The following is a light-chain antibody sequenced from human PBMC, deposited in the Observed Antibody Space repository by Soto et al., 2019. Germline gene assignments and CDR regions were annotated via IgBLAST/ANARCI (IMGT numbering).Light chain of an antibody. CDR3: SSYAGGDSLGVI. CDR1: SSDIGAYNY. CDR2: DVS. Sequence: QSALTQPPSASGSPGQSVTISCTGTSSDIGAYNYVSWYQQYPGKVPKLMIYDVSKRPSGVPDRFSGSKSGHTASLTVSGLRADDEAVYLCSSYAGGDSLGVIFGGGTKLTVL. V-gene: IGLV2-8*01. J-gene: IGLJ2*01.